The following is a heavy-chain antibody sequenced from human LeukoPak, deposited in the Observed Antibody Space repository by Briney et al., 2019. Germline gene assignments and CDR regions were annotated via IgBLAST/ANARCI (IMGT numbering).Heavy chain of an antibody. CDR1: GFSFNRYS. V-gene: IGHV3-21*01. CDR2: ISSSSSYI. D-gene: IGHD6-19*01. CDR3: ARDLTAVAGTWDY. Sequence: GGSLRLSCAASGFSFNRYSMNWVRQAPGQGLEWVSSISSSSSYIYYSDSVKGRFTISRDNAKNSLYLQMNTLRAEDTAVYYCARDLTAVAGTWDYWGQGTLVTVSS. J-gene: IGHJ4*02.